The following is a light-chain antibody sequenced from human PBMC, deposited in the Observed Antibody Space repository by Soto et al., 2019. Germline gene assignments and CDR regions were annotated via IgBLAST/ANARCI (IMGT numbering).Light chain of an antibody. CDR3: QQAKTFPLT. J-gene: IGKJ4*01. CDR1: QDLTNW. V-gene: IGKV1D-12*01. CDR2: AAS. Sequence: DIQMTQFPSSVSASVGDRVIITCRASQDLTNWLAWYQQKPGKAPKVLIYAASSLESGVPSRFSGSGSGTEYTLTMSSLQPEDFATYPCQQAKTFPLTFGGGTKVENK.